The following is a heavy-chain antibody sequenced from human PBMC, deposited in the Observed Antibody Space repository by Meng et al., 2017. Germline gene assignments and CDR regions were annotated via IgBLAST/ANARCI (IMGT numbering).Heavy chain of an antibody. J-gene: IGHJ5*02. CDR3: AHRRGDSREGWFDP. CDR1: GFSLSTSGVG. D-gene: IGHD2-21*02. V-gene: IGHV2-5*02. Sequence: QITLKESCPTLVKPTQTLTLTCTFSGFSLSTSGVGVGWIRQPPGKALEWLALIYWDDDKRYSPSLKSRLTITKDTSKNQVVLTMTNMDPVDTATYYCAHRRGDSREGWFDPWGQGILVTVSS. CDR2: IYWDDDK.